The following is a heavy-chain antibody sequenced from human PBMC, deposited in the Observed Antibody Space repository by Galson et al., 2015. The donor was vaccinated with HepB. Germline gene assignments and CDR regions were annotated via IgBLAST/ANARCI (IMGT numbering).Heavy chain of an antibody. J-gene: IGHJ4*02. CDR2: IIPILGIA. Sequence: SVKVSCKASGGTFSSYTISWVRQAPGQGLEWMGRIIPILGIANYAQKFQGRVTITADKSTSTAYMELSSLRSEDTAVYYCATTHCSGGSCYYYWGQGTLVTVSS. CDR3: ATTHCSGGSCYYY. CDR1: GGTFSSYT. D-gene: IGHD2-15*01. V-gene: IGHV1-69*02.